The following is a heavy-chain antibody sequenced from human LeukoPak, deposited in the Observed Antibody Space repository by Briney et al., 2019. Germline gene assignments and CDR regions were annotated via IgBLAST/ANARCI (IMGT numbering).Heavy chain of an antibody. D-gene: IGHD3-16*01. J-gene: IGHJ4*02. CDR3: AREASLYDYVWGSYTDY. CDR1: GFTFSFYG. V-gene: IGHV3-21*01. CDR2: ISSSSSYV. Sequence: GGSLRLSCAASGFTFSFYGMHWVRQAPGKGLEWVSSISSSSSYVYYADSVKGRFTISRDNAKNSLYLQMNSLRAEDTAVYYCAREASLYDYVWGSYTDYWGQGTLVTVSS.